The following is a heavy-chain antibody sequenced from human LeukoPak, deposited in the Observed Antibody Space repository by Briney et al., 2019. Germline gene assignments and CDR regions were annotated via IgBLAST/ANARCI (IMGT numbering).Heavy chain of an antibody. Sequence: ASVKVSCKASGYTFTSYYMHWVRQAPGQGLEWMGIINPSGGSTSYAQKFQGRVTMTTDTSTSTAYMELRSLRSDDTAVYYCARAPVSHYYDSSGCDYWGQGTLVTVSS. CDR2: INPSGGST. CDR1: GYTFTSYY. J-gene: IGHJ4*02. V-gene: IGHV1-46*01. D-gene: IGHD3-22*01. CDR3: ARAPVSHYYDSSGCDY.